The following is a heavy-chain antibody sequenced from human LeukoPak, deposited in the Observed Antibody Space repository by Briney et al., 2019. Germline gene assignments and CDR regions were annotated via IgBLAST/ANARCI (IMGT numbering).Heavy chain of an antibody. CDR1: GGSISSYY. CDR2: MYYSGST. D-gene: IGHD2/OR15-2a*01. J-gene: IGHJ6*04. Sequence: PSETLSLTCTVSGGSISSYYWSWIRQPPGKGLEWIGYMYYSGSTNYNPSTNYNPSLKSRVTISVDTSRNQFSLKLSSVTAADTAVYYCARDLRLWPVWGKGTTVTVSS. V-gene: IGHV4-59*12. CDR3: ARDLRLWPV.